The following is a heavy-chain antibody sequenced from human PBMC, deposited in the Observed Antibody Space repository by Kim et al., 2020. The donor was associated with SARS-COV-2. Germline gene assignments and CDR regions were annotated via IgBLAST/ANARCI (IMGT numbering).Heavy chain of an antibody. Sequence: GGSLRLSCAASGFTFSSYAMHWVRQAPGKGLEWVAVISYDGSNKYYTDSVKGRFTISRDNSKNTLYLQMNSLRAEDTAVYYCARPASGSYQSAFDICGQGTMVTVSS. V-gene: IGHV3-30-3*01. D-gene: IGHD1-26*01. CDR1: GFTFSSYA. CDR3: ARPASGSYQSAFDI. CDR2: ISYDGSNK. J-gene: IGHJ3*02.